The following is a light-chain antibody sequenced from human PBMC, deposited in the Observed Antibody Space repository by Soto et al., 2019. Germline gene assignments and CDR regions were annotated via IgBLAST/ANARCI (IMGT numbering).Light chain of an antibody. J-gene: IGLJ3*02. V-gene: IGLV2-14*01. CDR1: SSDVGGYNY. CDR2: DVS. Sequence: QSALTQPASVSGSPGQSITISCTGTSSDVGGYNYVSWYQQHPGKAPKLMIYDVSNRPSCVSNRFSGSKSGNTASLTISGLQAEDEAAYYCSSYTSSRTRVFGGGPHLTVL. CDR3: SSYTSSRTRV.